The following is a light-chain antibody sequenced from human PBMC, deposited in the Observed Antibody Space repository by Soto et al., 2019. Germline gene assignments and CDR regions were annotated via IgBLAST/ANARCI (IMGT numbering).Light chain of an antibody. Sequence: QSALTQPPSASGSPGQSVTITCTGTSSDVGGYNYVAWYQQHPGKAPKFIIYEVSKRPSGVPNRFSGSKSGNTASLTVSGLQDEDEADYYCSSYAGSNNFVVFGGGTKLTVL. CDR3: SSYAGSNNFVV. J-gene: IGLJ2*01. CDR2: EVS. CDR1: SSDVGGYNY. V-gene: IGLV2-8*01.